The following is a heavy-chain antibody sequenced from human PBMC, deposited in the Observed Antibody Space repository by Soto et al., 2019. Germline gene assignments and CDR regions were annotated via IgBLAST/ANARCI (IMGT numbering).Heavy chain of an antibody. CDR1: GGSISRGDYY. Sequence: SETLSLTCTVSGGSISRGDYYWSWIRQPPGKGLEWIGYIHYSGSTYHNPSLKSRVTISVDTSKNQFSLKLTSVTAADTAVYYCARHHDSWGQGTLVTVSS. V-gene: IGHV4-30-4*01. CDR3: ARHHDS. CDR2: IHYSGST. J-gene: IGHJ4*02.